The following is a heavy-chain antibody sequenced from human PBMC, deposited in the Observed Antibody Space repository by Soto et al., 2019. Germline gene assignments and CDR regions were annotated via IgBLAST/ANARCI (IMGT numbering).Heavy chain of an antibody. CDR3: ASRPGLEGGPVDF. Sequence: QVYLVQSGAEVKKPGASVKLSCEASGYTFTALPIHWVRQAPGQRLEWMGWINPGNGYTEYSQKFQDRVTITRVTSASTAYLELNSLKSEDTAVYYCASRPGLEGGPVDFWGQGTLVTVTS. J-gene: IGHJ4*02. CDR1: GYTFTALP. CDR2: INPGNGYT. D-gene: IGHD1-1*01. V-gene: IGHV1-3*01.